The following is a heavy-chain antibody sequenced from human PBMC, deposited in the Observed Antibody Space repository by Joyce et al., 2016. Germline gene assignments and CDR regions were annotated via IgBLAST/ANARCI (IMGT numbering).Heavy chain of an antibody. CDR2: IYYTGNT. V-gene: IGHV4-30-4*01. Sequence: QVQLQESGPGQVKPSQTLSLTCTVSGGSINSIASYWTWIRQTPGEGLEWLGYIYYTGNTYYNPSLKSRLTISIDTSKNHCSLELTAVAAADTALYFCARDVIPPASYYGLDVWGQGAPVTVSS. CDR1: GGSINSIASY. D-gene: IGHD2-2*01. J-gene: IGHJ6*02. CDR3: ARDVIPPASYYGLDV.